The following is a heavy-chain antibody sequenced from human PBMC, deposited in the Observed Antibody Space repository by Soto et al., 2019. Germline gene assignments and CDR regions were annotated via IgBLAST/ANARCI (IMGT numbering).Heavy chain of an antibody. CDR1: GGSFSGYY. D-gene: IGHD2-2*03. Sequence: PLETLSLTCAVYGGSFSGYYWSWIRQPPGKGLEWIGEINHSGSTNYNPSLKSRVTISVDTSKNQFSLKLSSVTAADTAVYYCARLGIVVVPAAIGFHYYYYMDVWGKGTTVTVSS. V-gene: IGHV4-34*01. CDR3: ARLGIVVVPAAIGFHYYYYMDV. J-gene: IGHJ6*03. CDR2: INHSGST.